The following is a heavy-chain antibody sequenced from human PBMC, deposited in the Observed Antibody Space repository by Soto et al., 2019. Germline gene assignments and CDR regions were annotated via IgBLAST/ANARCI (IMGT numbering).Heavy chain of an antibody. D-gene: IGHD1-7*01. CDR1: GFTFSSYD. Sequence: EVQLAESGGGMVQPGGYLRLSCVASGFTFSSYDMHWVRQAPGKGLEYVSSISSIGGTTYYGNSVKGRFTISRDNSKNTLYLQMGSLRAEDMAVYYCVRRVSGNYDYWGQGTVVTVSS. CDR2: ISSIGGTT. J-gene: IGHJ4*02. CDR3: VRRVSGNYDY. V-gene: IGHV3-64*01.